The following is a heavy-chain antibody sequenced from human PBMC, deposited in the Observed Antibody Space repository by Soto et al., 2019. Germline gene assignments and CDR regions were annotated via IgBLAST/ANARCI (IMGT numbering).Heavy chain of an antibody. Sequence: PSETLSLTCTVSGGSISSGDYYWSWIRQPPGKGLEWIGYIYYSGSTYYNPSLKSRVTISVDTSKNQFSLKLSSVTAADTAVYYCARVDYYGSSGYSAPYYFDYWGQGTLVTVSS. CDR2: IYYSGST. V-gene: IGHV4-30-4*01. D-gene: IGHD3-22*01. CDR3: ARVDYYGSSGYSAPYYFDY. CDR1: GGSISSGDYY. J-gene: IGHJ4*02.